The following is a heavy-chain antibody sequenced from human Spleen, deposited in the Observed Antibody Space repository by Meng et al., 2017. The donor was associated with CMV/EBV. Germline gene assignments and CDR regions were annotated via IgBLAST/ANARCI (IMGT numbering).Heavy chain of an antibody. D-gene: IGHD1-1*01. CDR1: GFTFDDYA. Sequence: SLKISCAASGFTFDDYAMHWVRQAPGKGLEWVSGISLNSGSIGYADSVKGRFTISRDNAKNSLYLQMNSLRAEDTALYYCAKGKFELERHFDYWGQGTLVTVSS. CDR3: AKGKFELERHFDY. V-gene: IGHV3-9*01. CDR2: ISLNSGSI. J-gene: IGHJ4*02.